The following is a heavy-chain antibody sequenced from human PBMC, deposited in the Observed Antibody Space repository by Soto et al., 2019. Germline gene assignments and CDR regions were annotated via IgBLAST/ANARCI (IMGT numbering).Heavy chain of an antibody. D-gene: IGHD6-19*01. Sequence: SETRSLTCTVSGGSISSYYWTWIRQPPGKGLEWIGYIYSSGSTNYNPSLKSRVTISIDTSKNEVSLKVTSVTAADTAIYYCARFSGWYSAFDYWGQGTPVTVSS. CDR2: IYSSGST. CDR3: ARFSGWYSAFDY. J-gene: IGHJ4*02. V-gene: IGHV4-59*01. CDR1: GGSISSYY.